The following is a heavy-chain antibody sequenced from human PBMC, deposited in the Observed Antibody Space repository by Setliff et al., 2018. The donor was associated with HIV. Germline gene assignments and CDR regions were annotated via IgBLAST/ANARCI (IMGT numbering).Heavy chain of an antibody. CDR2: LYDTGRT. V-gene: IGHV4-39*01. CDR1: GGSVIKDNFY. Sequence: PSETLSLTCSVSGGSVIKDNFYWGWIRQAPAKGLEWIGTLYDTGRTYYNPPLKGRVSIFVDTTKNEFSLNLRSVTAADTAVYFCVNSGYDGDYYYYYMDVWGKGTTVTVSS. J-gene: IGHJ6*03. CDR3: VNSGYDGDYYYYYMDV. D-gene: IGHD5-12*01.